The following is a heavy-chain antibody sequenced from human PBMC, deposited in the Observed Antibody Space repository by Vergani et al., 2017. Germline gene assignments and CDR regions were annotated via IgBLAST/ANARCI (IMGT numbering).Heavy chain of an antibody. J-gene: IGHJ6*02. CDR2: ISYEGSNK. D-gene: IGHD5-12*01. V-gene: IGHV3-30*18. CDR1: GFTFSSYG. CDR3: AKANPRNSGYYYLYSYHAMHV. Sequence: QVQLVESGGGVVQPGRSLRLSCAASGFTFSSYGMHWVRQAPGKGLEWVAVISYEGSNKYYADSVKGRFTISRDNSKNTLYLQMNSLSAGDTAVYYCAKANPRNSGYYYLYSYHAMHVWGRGTTVTVSS.